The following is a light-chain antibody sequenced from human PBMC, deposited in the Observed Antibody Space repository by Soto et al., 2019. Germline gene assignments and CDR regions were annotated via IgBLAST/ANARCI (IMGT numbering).Light chain of an antibody. CDR1: QGITND. V-gene: IGKV1-9*01. J-gene: IGKJ3*01. CDR2: AAS. Sequence: DLQLTQSPSFLSASVGDRVTITCRASQGITNDLAWYQQKPGKAPKLLIYAASSLQRGVPSTFSGSGFGTEFTLTISSLQPEDFATYFCQQFNSDPFTFGPGTTVDFK. CDR3: QQFNSDPFT.